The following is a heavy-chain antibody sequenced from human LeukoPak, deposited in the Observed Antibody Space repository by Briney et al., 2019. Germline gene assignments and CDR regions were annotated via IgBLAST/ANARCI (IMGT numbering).Heavy chain of an antibody. CDR3: AKEPLRSSGYYFDY. V-gene: IGHV3-11*01. J-gene: IGHJ4*02. CDR1: GFTFSDYY. CDR2: ISSSGSTI. Sequence: GGSLRLSCAASGFTFSDYYMSWIRQAPGKGLEWVSYISSSGSTIYYADSVKGRFTISRDNAKNSLYLQMNSLRAEDTAVYYCAKEPLRSSGYYFDYWGQGTLVTVSS. D-gene: IGHD3-22*01.